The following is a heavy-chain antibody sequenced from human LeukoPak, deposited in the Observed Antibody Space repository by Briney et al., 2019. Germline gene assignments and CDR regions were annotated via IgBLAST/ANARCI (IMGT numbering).Heavy chain of an antibody. V-gene: IGHV4-4*02. CDR2: IYHSGSI. Sequence: SSETLSLTCGVSGGYIISSCWWSWLRQAPGKGLEWIGEIYHSGSINYNPSLKSRVTISVDKSKNQMSLNLISVTAADTAVYYCAKDRLWGQGTLVTVSS. CDR1: GGYIISSCW. CDR3: AKDRL. D-gene: IGHD4-11*01. J-gene: IGHJ4*02.